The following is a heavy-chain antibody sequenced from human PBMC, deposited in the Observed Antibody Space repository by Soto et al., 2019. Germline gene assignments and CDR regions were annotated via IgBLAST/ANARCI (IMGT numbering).Heavy chain of an antibody. CDR3: AKVLSELVPRYFDT. D-gene: IGHD6-13*01. Sequence: QVQLVQSGAEVKKPGASVRVSCKASGYTFTTYDIHWVRQAPGLGLEWMGIITPGGGITSYAQKFKGRITMTRDTSTSTVYMERSSLRAEDTAMYYCAKVLSELVPRYFDTWGQGTLVTVSS. J-gene: IGHJ4*02. V-gene: IGHV1-46*01. CDR2: ITPGGGIT. CDR1: GYTFTTYD.